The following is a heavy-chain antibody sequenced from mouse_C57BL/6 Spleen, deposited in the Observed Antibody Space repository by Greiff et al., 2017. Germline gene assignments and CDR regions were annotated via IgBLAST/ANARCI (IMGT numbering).Heavy chain of an antibody. J-gene: IGHJ2*01. Sequence: EVKLVESGGGLVKPGGSLKLSCAASGFTFSSYAMSWVRQTPEKRLEWVATISDGGSYTYYPDNVKGRFTISRDNAKNNLYLQMSHLESEDTAMYYCARGGYYDYWGQGTTLTVSS. CDR1: GFTFSSYA. CDR3: ARGGYYDY. V-gene: IGHV5-4*03. CDR2: ISDGGSYT.